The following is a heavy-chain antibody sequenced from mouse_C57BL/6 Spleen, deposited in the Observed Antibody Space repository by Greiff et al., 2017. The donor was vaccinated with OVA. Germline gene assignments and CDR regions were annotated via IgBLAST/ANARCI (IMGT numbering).Heavy chain of an antibody. Sequence: EVQLQQSGPELVKPGASVKIPCKASGYTFTDYNMDWVKQSHGKSLEWIGDINPNNGGTIYNQKFKGKATLTVDKSSSTAYMELRSLTSEDTAVYYCARRDDYGSSHWYFDVWGTGTTVTVSS. J-gene: IGHJ1*03. CDR2: INPNNGGT. D-gene: IGHD1-1*01. CDR1: GYTFTDYN. V-gene: IGHV1-18*01. CDR3: ARRDDYGSSHWYFDV.